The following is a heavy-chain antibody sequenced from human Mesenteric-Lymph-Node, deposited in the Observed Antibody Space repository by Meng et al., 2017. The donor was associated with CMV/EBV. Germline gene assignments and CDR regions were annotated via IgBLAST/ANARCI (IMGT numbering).Heavy chain of an antibody. CDR2: ISGSGDST. J-gene: IGHJ4*02. CDR1: GFTFSIYA. D-gene: IGHD2-21*01. Sequence: GESLKISCAASGFTFSIYAMSWVRQAPGKGLEWVSAISGSGDSTYYADSVKGRFTISRDNSYNTLYLQMNSLRAEDTAVYYCARALWDYWGQGTMVTVSS. CDR3: ARALWDY. V-gene: IGHV3-23*01.